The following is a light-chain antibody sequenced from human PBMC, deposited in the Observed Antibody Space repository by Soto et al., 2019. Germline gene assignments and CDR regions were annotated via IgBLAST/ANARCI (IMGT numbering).Light chain of an antibody. CDR3: HQYGVSSGT. CDR2: GAS. J-gene: IGKJ2*01. CDR1: QSVTASY. V-gene: IGKV3-20*01. Sequence: EIVLTQSPGTLSLSPGERANLSCRASQSVTASYLAWYQQKPGQAPRLLIYGASTRATGIPDRFSGSGSGTDFTLTISSLEPEDFAVYYCHQYGVSSGTFGQGTNLEIK.